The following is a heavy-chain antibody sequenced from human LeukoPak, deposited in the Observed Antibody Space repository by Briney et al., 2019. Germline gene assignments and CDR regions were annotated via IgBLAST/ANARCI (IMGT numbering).Heavy chain of an antibody. V-gene: IGHV1-69*06. CDR1: GGTFSSYA. CDR3: ARVSHTSSYYGMGV. Sequence: ASVKVSCKASGGTFSSYAISWGRQAPGQGLEWMGGIIPIFGTANYAQKFQGIVTITADKSTSTASMELRSLRSEDTAVYYCARVSHTSSYYGMGVWGKGTTVTVSS. J-gene: IGHJ6*04. CDR2: IIPIFGTA.